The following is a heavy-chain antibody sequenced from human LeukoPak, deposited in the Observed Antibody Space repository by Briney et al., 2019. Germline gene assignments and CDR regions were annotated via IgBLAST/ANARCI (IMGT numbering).Heavy chain of an antibody. J-gene: IGHJ5*02. CDR3: ARGLESNWFDP. CDR1: GFTVSTNS. D-gene: IGHD1-1*01. CDR2: IYSGGST. Sequence: PGGSLRLSCTVSGFTVSTNSMSWVRQTPGKGLEWVSFIYSGGSTHYSDSVKGRFTISRDNSKNTLYLQMNSLRAEDTAVYYCARGLESNWFDPWGQGTLVTVSS. V-gene: IGHV3-53*01.